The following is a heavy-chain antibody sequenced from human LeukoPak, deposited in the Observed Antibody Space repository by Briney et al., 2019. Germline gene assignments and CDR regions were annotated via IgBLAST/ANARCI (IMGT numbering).Heavy chain of an antibody. J-gene: IGHJ6*03. Sequence: ASVKVSCKASGYTFTSYDINWVRQATGQGLEWMGWMNPNSGNTGYAQKFQGRVTMTRNNSISTAYMELSSLRSEDTAVYYCARAQPYYDFWSGYYTPYYYYYMDVWGKGTTVTVSS. D-gene: IGHD3-3*01. CDR3: ARAQPYYDFWSGYYTPYYYYYMDV. V-gene: IGHV1-8*01. CDR2: MNPNSGNT. CDR1: GYTFTSYD.